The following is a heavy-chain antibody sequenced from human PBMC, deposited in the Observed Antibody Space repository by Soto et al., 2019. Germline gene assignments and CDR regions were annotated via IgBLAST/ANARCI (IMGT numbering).Heavy chain of an antibody. J-gene: IGHJ4*02. Sequence: PGGSLRLSCAASGFTFSSYAMSWVRQAPGKGLEWVSAVSGSGGSTYYADSVKGRFTVSRDNAKNTLYLQMNSLRVEDTAVYYCATAEVDYWGPGTLVTVSS. CDR2: VSGSGGST. V-gene: IGHV3-23*01. CDR1: GFTFSSYA. CDR3: ATAEVDY.